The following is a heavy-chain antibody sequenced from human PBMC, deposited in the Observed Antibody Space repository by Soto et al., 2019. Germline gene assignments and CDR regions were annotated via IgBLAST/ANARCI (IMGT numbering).Heavy chain of an antibody. Sequence: SETLSLTCTVSGGSISSDDYYWSWIRQPPGKGLEWIGYIYYSGSTNYNPSLKSRVTISIDTSKNQFSLKLSSVTAADTAVYYCARSTTGTTYWFDPWGQGTLVTVSS. CDR2: IYYSGST. CDR3: ARSTTGTTYWFDP. V-gene: IGHV4-61*08. J-gene: IGHJ5*02. D-gene: IGHD1-1*01. CDR1: GGSISSDDYY.